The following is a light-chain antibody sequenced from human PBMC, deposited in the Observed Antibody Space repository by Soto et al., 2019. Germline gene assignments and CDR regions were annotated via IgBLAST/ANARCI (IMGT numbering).Light chain of an antibody. J-gene: IGLJ1*01. V-gene: IGLV2-14*03. Sequence: QSALTQPASVSDSPVQSITISCTGTSGDVGGSNFVSLYQQHPGKPPKLIIYDVANRPSAVSNRFSGSKSGSTASLIISRLQTEDEADYYCVSYTSSTTYVFXTETKVTV. CDR2: DVA. CDR3: VSYTSSTTYV. CDR1: SGDVGGSNF.